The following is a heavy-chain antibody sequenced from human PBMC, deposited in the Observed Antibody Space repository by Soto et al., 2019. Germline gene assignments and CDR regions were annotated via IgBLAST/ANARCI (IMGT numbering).Heavy chain of an antibody. J-gene: IGHJ5*02. V-gene: IGHV3-7*01. CDR3: ARDREGPSWFDP. CDR2: IKQDGSEK. D-gene: IGHD1-26*01. Sequence: GESLRLSCAASGFTFSSYWMSWVRQAPGKGLEWVANIKQDGSEKYYVDSVKGRFTISGDNAKNSLYLQMNSLRAEDTAVYYCARDREGPSWFDPWGQGTLVTVSS. CDR1: GFTFSSYW.